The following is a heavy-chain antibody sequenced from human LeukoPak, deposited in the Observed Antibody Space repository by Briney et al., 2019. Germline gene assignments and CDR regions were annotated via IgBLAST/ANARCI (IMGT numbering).Heavy chain of an antibody. V-gene: IGHV1-69*01. CDR3: ARAIAAAGGGWLDP. CDR2: IIPIFGTA. CDR1: GGTFSSYA. D-gene: IGHD6-13*01. J-gene: IGHJ5*02. Sequence: ASVKVSCKASGGTFSSYAISWVRQAPGQGLEWMGGIIPIFGTANYAQKFQGRVTITADESTSTAYMELSSLRSEDTAVYYCARAIAAAGGGWLDPWGQGTLVTVSS.